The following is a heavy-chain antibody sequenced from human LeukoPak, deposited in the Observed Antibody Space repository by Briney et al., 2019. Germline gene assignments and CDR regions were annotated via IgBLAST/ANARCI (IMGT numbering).Heavy chain of an antibody. CDR3: ARRSLRDGYNYGDY. Sequence: GESLKISCKGSGSTFTSYWIGWVRQMPGKGLEWMGVIYPGDSDTRYSPSFQGQVTISVDKSISTAYLQWSSLKASDTAMYYCARRSLRDGYNYGDYWGQGTLVTVSS. D-gene: IGHD5-24*01. CDR1: GSTFTSYW. V-gene: IGHV5-51*01. J-gene: IGHJ4*02. CDR2: IYPGDSDT.